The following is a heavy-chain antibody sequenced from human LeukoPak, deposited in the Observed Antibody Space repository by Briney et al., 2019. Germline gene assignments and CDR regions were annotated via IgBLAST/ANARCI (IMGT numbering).Heavy chain of an antibody. CDR3: VRSGDSAVVGFDY. CDR1: GFTFSNYG. Sequence: GGSLRLSCAASGFTFSNYGMHGVRQAPGKGLEWVAIIWYDGSNKYYADSVKGRFTISRDNSKNMLFLQMNSLRAEDTAVYYCVRSGDSAVVGFDYWGQGSLVTVSS. J-gene: IGHJ4*02. CDR2: IWYDGSNK. D-gene: IGHD2-15*01. V-gene: IGHV3-33*01.